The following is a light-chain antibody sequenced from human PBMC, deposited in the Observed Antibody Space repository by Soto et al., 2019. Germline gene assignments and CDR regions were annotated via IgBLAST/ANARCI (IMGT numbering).Light chain of an antibody. V-gene: IGLV3-1*01. CDR1: KLGDKY. J-gene: IGLJ2*01. Sequence: SYELTQPPSVSVSPGQTASITCSGDKLGDKYACWYQQKPGQSPVLVIYQHNKRPSGIPERFSGSNSGNTATLTISGTQAMDEADYYCQAWDSSSMVFGGGTKLTVL. CDR2: QHN. CDR3: QAWDSSSMV.